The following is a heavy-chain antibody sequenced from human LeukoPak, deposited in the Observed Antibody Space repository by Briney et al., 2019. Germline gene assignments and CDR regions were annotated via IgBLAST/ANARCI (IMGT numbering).Heavy chain of an antibody. V-gene: IGHV4-39*01. CDR1: GGSISSYY. D-gene: IGHD6-13*01. J-gene: IGHJ4*02. CDR2: IYYPGST. Sequence: SETLSLTCTVSGGSISSYYWSWIRQPPGKGLEWIGTIYYPGSTYYNPSLKSRVTISVDTSKNQFSLRLSSVTVADTAIYYCTSDRRISWIYYWGQGTLVTVSS. CDR3: TSDRRISWIYY.